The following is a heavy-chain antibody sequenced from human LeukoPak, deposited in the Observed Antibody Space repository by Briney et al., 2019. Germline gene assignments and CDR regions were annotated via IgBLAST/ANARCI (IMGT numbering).Heavy chain of an antibody. CDR2: IRYDGNNT. V-gene: IGHV3-30*02. D-gene: IGHD5-24*01. Sequence: HSGGSLRLSCAASGFTFSTYWIHWVRQAPGKGLVWVAFIRYDGNNTDYADSVKGRFTISRDNSKNTVYLQMNSLRVEDTAVHYCTKGATIGAFDIWGQGTMVTVSS. CDR3: TKGATIGAFDI. J-gene: IGHJ3*02. CDR1: GFTFSTYW.